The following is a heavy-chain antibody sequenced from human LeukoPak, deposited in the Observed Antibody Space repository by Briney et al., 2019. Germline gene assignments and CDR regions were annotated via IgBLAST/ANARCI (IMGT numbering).Heavy chain of an antibody. CDR2: ISAYNGNT. J-gene: IGHJ6*03. D-gene: IGHD5-18*01. V-gene: IGHV1-18*01. CDR1: GYTFTSYG. CDR3: ARGTAYYYYYYYMDV. Sequence: ASVKVSCKASGYTFTSYGISWVRQAPGHGLEWMGWISAYNGNTNYAQKLQGRVTMTTDTSTSTAYMELRSLRSDDTAVYYCARGTAYYYYYYYMDVWGKGTTVTISS.